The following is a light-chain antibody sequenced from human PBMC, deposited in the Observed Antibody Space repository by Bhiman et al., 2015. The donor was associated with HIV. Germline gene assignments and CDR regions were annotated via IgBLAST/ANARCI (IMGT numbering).Light chain of an antibody. CDR3: AAWDDSLNGVV. CDR2: KNN. CDR1: SSNIGSKY. V-gene: IGLV1-47*01. J-gene: IGLJ2*01. Sequence: QSVLTQAPSASGTPGQRVTISCSGSSSNIGSKYVYWYQQLPGTAPKLLIYKNNQRPSGVPDRFSGSKSGTSASLAISGLRSEDEADYYCAAWDDSLNGVVFGGGTKLTVL.